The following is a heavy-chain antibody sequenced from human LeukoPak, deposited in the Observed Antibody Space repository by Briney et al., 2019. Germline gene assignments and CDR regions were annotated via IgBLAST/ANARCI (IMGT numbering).Heavy chain of an antibody. CDR2: ISSNGGST. V-gene: IGHV3-64*01. CDR3: ARDTVAGLFDY. J-gene: IGHJ4*02. D-gene: IGHD6-19*01. Sequence: PGGSLRLSCAASGFTFSSYAMHWVRQAPGKGLEYVSAISSNGGSTYYANSVKGRFTISRDNSKNTLYLQMGSLRAEDTAVYYCARDTVAGLFDYWGQGTLVTVSS. CDR1: GFTFSSYA.